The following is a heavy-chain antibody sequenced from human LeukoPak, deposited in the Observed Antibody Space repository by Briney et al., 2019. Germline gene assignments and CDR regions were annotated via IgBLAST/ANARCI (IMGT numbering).Heavy chain of an antibody. CDR3: AKGGIRIAARRTPNWFDP. V-gene: IGHV3-23*01. D-gene: IGHD6-6*01. Sequence: GGSLRLSCAASGFTFSSYAMSWVRQAPGKGLEWVPAISGSGGSTYYADSVKGRFTISRDNSKNTLYLQMNSLRAEDTAVYYCAKGGIRIAARRTPNWFDPWGQGTLVTVSS. J-gene: IGHJ5*02. CDR1: GFTFSSYA. CDR2: ISGSGGST.